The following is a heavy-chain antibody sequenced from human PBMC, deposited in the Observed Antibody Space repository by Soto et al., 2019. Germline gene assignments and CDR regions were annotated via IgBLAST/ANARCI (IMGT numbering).Heavy chain of an antibody. J-gene: IGHJ4*02. D-gene: IGHD6-13*01. CDR2: IYYTGST. Sequence: SETLSLTCTVSGGSISSYSWSWVRQPPGKGLEWIGYIYYTGSTNYNPSLKSRVTLSVDTSKNHFSLKLSSVTAADTAVYYCAKETGSSWSEFDSWGQGTLVTVSS. CDR1: GGSISSYS. CDR3: AKETGSSWSEFDS. V-gene: IGHV4-59*01.